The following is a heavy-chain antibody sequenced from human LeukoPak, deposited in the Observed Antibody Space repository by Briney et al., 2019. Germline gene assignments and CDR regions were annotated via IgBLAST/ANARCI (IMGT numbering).Heavy chain of an antibody. CDR1: GYTFTSYG. Sequence: GASVKVSCKASGYTFTSYGISWVRQAPGQGLEWMGWINPNSGGTNYAQKFQGRVTMTRDTSISTAYMELSRLRSDDTAVYYCARVKPAANWGQGTLVTVSS. CDR2: INPNSGGT. J-gene: IGHJ4*02. D-gene: IGHD2-2*01. V-gene: IGHV1-2*02. CDR3: ARVKPAAN.